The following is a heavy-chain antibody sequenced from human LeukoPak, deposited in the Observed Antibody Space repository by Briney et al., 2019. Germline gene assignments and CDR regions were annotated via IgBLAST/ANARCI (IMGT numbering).Heavy chain of an antibody. D-gene: IGHD3-22*01. CDR1: GGSISSSNW. CDR2: IYHSGST. Sequence: SETLSLTCAVSGGSISSSNWWSRVRQPPGKGLEWIGEIYHSGSTNYNPSLKSRVTISVDKSKNQFSLKLSSVTAADTAVYYCARERGRVSSGYLAYGMDVWGQGTTVTVSS. J-gene: IGHJ6*02. V-gene: IGHV4-4*02. CDR3: ARERGRVSSGYLAYGMDV.